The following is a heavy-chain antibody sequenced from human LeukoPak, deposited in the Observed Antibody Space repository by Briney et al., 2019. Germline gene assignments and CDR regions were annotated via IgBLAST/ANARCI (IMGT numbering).Heavy chain of an antibody. Sequence: KPGGSLRLSCAASGFTFSSYSMNWVRQAPGKGLEWVSSISSSSSYIYYADSVKGRFTISRDNAKNSLYLQMNSLRAEDTAVYYCARDNGGRYSSGWFVGPPKAYYFDYWGQGTLVTVSS. J-gene: IGHJ4*02. CDR3: ARDNGGRYSSGWFVGPPKAYYFDY. V-gene: IGHV3-21*01. CDR1: GFTFSSYS. D-gene: IGHD6-19*01. CDR2: ISSSSSYI.